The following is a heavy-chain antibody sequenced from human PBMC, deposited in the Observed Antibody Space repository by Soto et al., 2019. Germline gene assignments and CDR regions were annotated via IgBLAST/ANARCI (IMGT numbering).Heavy chain of an antibody. V-gene: IGHV3-48*01. CDR2: ISSSSSVI. Sequence: EVQLVESGGGLVQPGGSLRLSCATSGFILSDCAMNWVRQAPGKGLEWVSYISSSSSVIDYADSVKGRFTVSRDNARNSLYLQMNSLGAEDTAVYYCARDLSWGSNWYYYRAVWGKGTTVTVSS. CDR3: ARDLSWGSNWYYYRAV. J-gene: IGHJ6*03. CDR1: GFILSDCA. D-gene: IGHD7-27*01.